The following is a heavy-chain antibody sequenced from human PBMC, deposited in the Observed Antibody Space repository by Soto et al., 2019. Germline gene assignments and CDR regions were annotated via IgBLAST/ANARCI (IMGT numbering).Heavy chain of an antibody. CDR2: IIPIFGTA. Sequence: ASVKVSCKASGGTFSSYAISWVRQAPGQGLEWMGGIIPIFGTANYAQKFQGRVTITADESTSTAYTELSSLRSEDTAVYYCARDPQYSSSSGDYWGQGTLVTVSS. CDR3: ARDPQYSSSSGDY. V-gene: IGHV1-69*13. D-gene: IGHD6-6*01. CDR1: GGTFSSYA. J-gene: IGHJ4*02.